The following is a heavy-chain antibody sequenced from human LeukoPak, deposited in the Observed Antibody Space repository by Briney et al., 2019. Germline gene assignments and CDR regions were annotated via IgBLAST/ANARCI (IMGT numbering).Heavy chain of an antibody. CDR3: ARGLTHKWLRTDYYYYVDV. Sequence: ASVKVSCKASGGTLNTYAVSWVRQAPGQGLEWMGGIIPIFGTANYAQKFQGRVTITADKSTSTAYMELSSLGSEDTAVYYCARGLTHKWLRTDYYYYVDVWGKGTTVTVSS. D-gene: IGHD5-12*01. V-gene: IGHV1-69*06. CDR2: IIPIFGTA. CDR1: GGTLNTYA. J-gene: IGHJ6*03.